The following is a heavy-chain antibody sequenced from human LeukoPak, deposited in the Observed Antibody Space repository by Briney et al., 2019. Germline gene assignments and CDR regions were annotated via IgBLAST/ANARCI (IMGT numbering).Heavy chain of an antibody. D-gene: IGHD1-26*01. Sequence: SETLSLTCAVYGGSFSGYYWSWIHQPPGKGLEWIGEIKHSGSTTYNPSLKSRVTISVDTSRNQFSLRPSSVTAADTALYFCARDPGSYGMDVWGQGTTVTVSS. V-gene: IGHV4-34*01. CDR3: ARDPGSYGMDV. CDR2: IKHSGST. CDR1: GGSFSGYY. J-gene: IGHJ6*02.